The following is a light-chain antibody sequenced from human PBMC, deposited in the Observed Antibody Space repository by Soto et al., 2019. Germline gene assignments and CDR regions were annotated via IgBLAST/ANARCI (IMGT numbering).Light chain of an antibody. Sequence: QSVLTQPPSASGAPGQRVTISCSGSSSNIGSNYVYWYQQLPGTAPKLLIYRNNQRPSGVPDRFSGSTSGTSASLAISGLRSDDEADYYCASWDDSLSGPVFGGGTQLTVL. V-gene: IGLV1-47*01. J-gene: IGLJ7*01. CDR1: SSNIGSNY. CDR2: RNN. CDR3: ASWDDSLSGPV.